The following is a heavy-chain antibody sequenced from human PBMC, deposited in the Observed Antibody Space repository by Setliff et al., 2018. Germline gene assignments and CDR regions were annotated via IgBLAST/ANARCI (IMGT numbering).Heavy chain of an antibody. D-gene: IGHD3-16*01. CDR3: AKVPIWGSVDY. CDR2: IQYDGTKK. V-gene: IGHV3-30*02. J-gene: IGHJ4*02. Sequence: PGGSLRLSCAASGFTLSGYGMHWVRQAPGKGLEWVTFIQYDGTKKNYADSVNGRFTVSRDNSKNTLYLQMNSLRAEDTALYYCAKVPIWGSVDYWGQGTLVTVSS. CDR1: GFTLSGYG.